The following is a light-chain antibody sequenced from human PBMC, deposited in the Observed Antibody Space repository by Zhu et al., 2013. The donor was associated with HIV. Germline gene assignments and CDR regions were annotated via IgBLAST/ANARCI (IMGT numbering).Light chain of an antibody. J-gene: IGLJ2*01. V-gene: IGLV3-21*03. Sequence: SYVLTQPPSVSVAPGKTATIACGGNKIGSKSVHWYQQKPGQAPVVVVSDNSDRPSGIPDRFSGSNSGNTATLTISRVEGGDEADYYCQVWHNNVDHLVLFGGGTKLTVL. CDR3: QVWHNNVDHLVL. CDR1: KIGSKS. CDR2: DNS.